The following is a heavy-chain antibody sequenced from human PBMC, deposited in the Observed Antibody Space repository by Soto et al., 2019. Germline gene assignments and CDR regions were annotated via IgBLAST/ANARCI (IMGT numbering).Heavy chain of an antibody. J-gene: IGHJ5*02. V-gene: IGHV1-69*13. D-gene: IGHD5-12*01. Sequence: SVKVSCKASGGTFSSYAISLLRQAPGQGLEWMGGIIPIFGTANYAQKFQGRVTITADESTSTAYMELSSLRSEDTAAYYCARQQPIVARGWLDPWGQGTLVTSPQ. CDR1: GGTFSSYA. CDR2: IIPIFGTA. CDR3: ARQQPIVARGWLDP.